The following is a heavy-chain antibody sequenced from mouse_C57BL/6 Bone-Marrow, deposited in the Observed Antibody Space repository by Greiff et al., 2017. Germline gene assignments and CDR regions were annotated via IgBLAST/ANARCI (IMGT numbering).Heavy chain of an antibody. CDR3: ASHGNSFSFAY. J-gene: IGHJ3*01. V-gene: IGHV2-2*01. CDR1: GFPLTSSG. CDR2: IWSGGST. D-gene: IGHD2-1*01. Sequence: QVQLQQSGPGLVQPSQSLSITSTVSGFPLTSSGAHWFRQSPGKGLEWLGVIWSGGSTDYNAAFISKLSLSKDNSKSQVFFKMNSLQADDTAIYYCASHGNSFSFAYRRHSALVTVSA.